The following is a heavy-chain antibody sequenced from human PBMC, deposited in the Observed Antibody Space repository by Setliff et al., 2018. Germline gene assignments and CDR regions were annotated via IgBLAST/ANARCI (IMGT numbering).Heavy chain of an antibody. CDR3: ARDRVDFSTAYEPNLDF. J-gene: IGHJ4*02. CDR1: GFTFSSYW. V-gene: IGHV3-74*01. D-gene: IGHD3-16*01. Sequence: GGSLRLSCAASGFTFSSYWMHWVRQVPGKGLVWVSRINSDGSTTNYADFVKGRFTISRDNSKNILYLQMNSLRAEDTAIYYCARDRVDFSTAYEPNLDFWGQGSLVTVSS. CDR2: INSDGSTT.